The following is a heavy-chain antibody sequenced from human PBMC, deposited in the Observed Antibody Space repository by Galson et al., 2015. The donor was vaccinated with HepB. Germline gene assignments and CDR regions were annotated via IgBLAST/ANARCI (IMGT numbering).Heavy chain of an antibody. D-gene: IGHD4-23*01. Sequence: SVKVSCKASGYTFTSYHMHWVRQAPGQGLEWMGIINPSGGSTSYAQKFQGRVTMTRDTSTSTVYMELSSLRSEDTAVYYCARDLSAVGWDYWGQGTLVTVSS. CDR2: INPSGGST. CDR1: GYTFTSYH. CDR3: ARDLSAVGWDY. V-gene: IGHV1-46*01. J-gene: IGHJ4*02.